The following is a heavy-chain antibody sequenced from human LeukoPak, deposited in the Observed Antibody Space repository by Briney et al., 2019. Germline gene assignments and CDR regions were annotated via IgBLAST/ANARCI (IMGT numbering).Heavy chain of an antibody. V-gene: IGHV3-30*03. CDR1: GFTFSSYG. J-gene: IGHJ5*02. CDR3: ALGNWFDP. CDR2: ISYDGSNK. Sequence: PGGSLRLSCAASGFTFSSYGMHWVRQAPGKGLEWVAVISYDGSNKYYADSVKGRFTISRDNSKNTLYLQMNSLRAEDTAVYYCALGNWFDPWGQGTLVTVSS.